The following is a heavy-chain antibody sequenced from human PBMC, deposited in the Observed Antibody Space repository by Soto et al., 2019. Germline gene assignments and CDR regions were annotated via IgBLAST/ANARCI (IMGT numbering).Heavy chain of an antibody. CDR2: IYYSGST. V-gene: IGHV4-30-4*01. CDR1: GGSISSGDYY. D-gene: IGHD1-26*01. Sequence: SETLSLTCTVSGGSISSGDYYWSWIRQPPGKGLEWIGYIYYSGSTYYNPSLKSRVTISVDTSKNQFSLKLSSVTAADTAVYYCARALHGAIFDYWGQGTLVTVSS. CDR3: ARALHGAIFDY. J-gene: IGHJ4*02.